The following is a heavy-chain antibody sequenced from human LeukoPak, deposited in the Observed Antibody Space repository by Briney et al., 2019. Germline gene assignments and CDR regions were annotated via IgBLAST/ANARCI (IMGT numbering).Heavy chain of an antibody. J-gene: IGHJ4*02. CDR1: GGSISSSSYY. CDR3: ARGVGITMVRGGPIFDY. D-gene: IGHD3-10*01. V-gene: IGHV4-39*07. CDR2: IYYSGST. Sequence: PSETLSLTCTVSGGSISSSSYYWGWIRQPPGKGLEWIGSIYYSGSTYYNPSLKSRVTISVDTSKNQFSLKLSSVTAADTAVYYCARGVGITMVRGGPIFDYWGQGTLVTVSS.